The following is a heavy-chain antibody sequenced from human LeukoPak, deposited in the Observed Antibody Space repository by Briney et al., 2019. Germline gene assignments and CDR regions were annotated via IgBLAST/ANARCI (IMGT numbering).Heavy chain of an antibody. CDR1: GDSISPYY. CDR3: ARGLLDYSDYFDY. Sequence: SETLSLTCSVSGDSISPYYWSSIRQPPGKRLEWIGRIHYGGTTNYSPSLESRVTMSVDTSKSQFSLRLTSVTAADTAVYYCARGLLDYSDYFDYWGQGTLVTVSS. V-gene: IGHV4-4*07. CDR2: IHYGGTT. J-gene: IGHJ4*02. D-gene: IGHD4-11*01.